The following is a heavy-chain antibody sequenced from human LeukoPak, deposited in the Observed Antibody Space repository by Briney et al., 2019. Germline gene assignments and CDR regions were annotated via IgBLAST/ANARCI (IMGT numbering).Heavy chain of an antibody. Sequence: GGSLRLSCAGSGFTFSSYAMSWVRQAPGQGLEWVSVISDSGDYTSYADSVRGRFTISRDNSRNTLYLQMSSLRPEDTAVYYCAKDTSIGKYCTNGVCSPFDYWGQGTLVTVSS. CDR2: ISDSGDYT. CDR3: AKDTSIGKYCTNGVCSPFDY. J-gene: IGHJ4*02. V-gene: IGHV3-23*01. CDR1: GFTFSSYA. D-gene: IGHD2-8*01.